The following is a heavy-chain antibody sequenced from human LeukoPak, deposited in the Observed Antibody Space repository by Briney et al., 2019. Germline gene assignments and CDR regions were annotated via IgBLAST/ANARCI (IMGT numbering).Heavy chain of an antibody. CDR1: GFTFSSYS. J-gene: IGHJ5*02. CDR3: ARGLATVTTGYWIVT. Sequence: GGSLSLSCAASGFTFSSYSMNWVRQAPGQGLEWVSSISSSSSYIYYADSVKGRFTISRDNAKNSLYLQMNSLRAEDTAVYYCARGLATVTTGYWIVTCGQGSLVTVSS. V-gene: IGHV3-21*01. CDR2: ISSSSSYI. D-gene: IGHD4-17*01.